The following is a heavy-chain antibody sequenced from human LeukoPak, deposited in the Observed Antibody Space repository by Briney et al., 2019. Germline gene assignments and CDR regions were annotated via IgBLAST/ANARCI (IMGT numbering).Heavy chain of an antibody. J-gene: IGHJ4*02. Sequence: GESLKISCKGSGYSFTSYWIGWVRQMPGKGLEWMGIIYPGDSDTRYSPSFQGQVTISADKSISTAYLQWSSLKASDTAMYYCARLHGYSGGWYYFDYWGQGTLVTVSS. CDR1: GYSFTSYW. V-gene: IGHV5-51*01. CDR3: ARLHGYSGGWYYFDY. CDR2: IYPGDSDT. D-gene: IGHD6-19*01.